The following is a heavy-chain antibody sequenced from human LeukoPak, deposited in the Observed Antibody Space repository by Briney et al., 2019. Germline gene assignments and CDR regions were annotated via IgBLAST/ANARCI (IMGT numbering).Heavy chain of an antibody. CDR2: IYYSGST. CDR1: GASMNNYH. J-gene: IGHJ5*02. CDR3: ASQGYCSGGTCHNWFDP. V-gene: IGHV4-59*08. Sequence: SETLSLTCSVSGASMNNYHWTWIRQPPGKGLEWIGHIYYSGSTNYNPSLKSRVTISIDTSKSQFSLRLSSVTTADTAVYYCASQGYCSGGTCHNWFDPWGQGTLVTVSS. D-gene: IGHD2-15*01.